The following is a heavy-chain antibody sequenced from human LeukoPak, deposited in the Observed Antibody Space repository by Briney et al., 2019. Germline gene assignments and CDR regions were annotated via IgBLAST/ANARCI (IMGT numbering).Heavy chain of an antibody. Sequence: GGSLRLSCAASGFTFGDYAMHWVCQAPGKGLEWVSLISGDGGSTYYAASVEGRLTISRDNNKNSLYLQMNSLRTEDTALYYCAKDRGSYYFYGMDVWGQGTTVTVSS. CDR2: ISGDGGST. J-gene: IGHJ6*02. CDR1: GFTFGDYA. V-gene: IGHV3-43*02. CDR3: AKDRGSYYFYGMDV.